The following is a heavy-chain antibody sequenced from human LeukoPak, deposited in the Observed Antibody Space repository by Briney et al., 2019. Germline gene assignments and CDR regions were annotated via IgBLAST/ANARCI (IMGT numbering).Heavy chain of an antibody. CDR1: GYTFTGYY. Sequence: ASVKVSCKASGYTFTGYYMHWVRQAPGQGLEWMGWINPNSGGTNYAQKFQGRVTMTRDTSISTAYMELSRLRSDDTAVYYCARPTTRFLSDFDYWGQGTLVTVSS. CDR2: INPNSGGT. D-gene: IGHD1-14*01. V-gene: IGHV1-2*02. CDR3: ARPTTRFLSDFDY. J-gene: IGHJ4*02.